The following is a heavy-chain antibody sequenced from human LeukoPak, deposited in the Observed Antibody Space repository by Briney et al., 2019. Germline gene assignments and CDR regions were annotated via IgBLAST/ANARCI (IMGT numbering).Heavy chain of an antibody. Sequence: ASVKVSCTASGYTFTIYGISRMRQAPGPGLEWMGCITAYNGNTNYAQKLQGRVTMTTDTSTSTAYRELRSVRSDDTAVYYCARDLRGGYCSSTSCHDAFDIWGQGTMVTVSS. CDR2: ITAYNGNT. D-gene: IGHD2-2*01. CDR3: ARDLRGGYCSSTSCHDAFDI. J-gene: IGHJ3*02. V-gene: IGHV1-18*01. CDR1: GYTFTIYG.